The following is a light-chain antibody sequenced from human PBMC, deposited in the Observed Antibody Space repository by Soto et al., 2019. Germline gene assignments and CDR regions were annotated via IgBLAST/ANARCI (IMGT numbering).Light chain of an antibody. CDR2: EVS. Sequence: QSVLTQPASVSGSLGQSITISCTGTSSDIGGYNYVSWYQQHPGKAPKLIIYEVSYRPSGVSNRFSASKSANTASLTISGLQAEDEADYYCNSFASSNSLIFGGGTKLTV. V-gene: IGLV2-14*01. CDR3: NSFASSNSLI. CDR1: SSDIGGYNY. J-gene: IGLJ2*01.